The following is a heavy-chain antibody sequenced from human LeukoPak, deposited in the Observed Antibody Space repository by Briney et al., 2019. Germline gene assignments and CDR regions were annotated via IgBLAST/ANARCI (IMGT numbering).Heavy chain of an antibody. CDR3: TTDGYSSGYSLDY. CDR2: IKSKSDGGTT. D-gene: IGHD3-22*01. CDR1: GFTFSNAW. Sequence: GGSLRLSCAASGFTFSNAWMSWVRQAPGKGLEWVGRIKSKSDGGTTDYAAPVKGRFTISRDDSKNTLYLQMNSLKTEDTAVYYCTTDGYSSGYSLDYWGQGTLVTVSS. J-gene: IGHJ4*02. V-gene: IGHV3-15*01.